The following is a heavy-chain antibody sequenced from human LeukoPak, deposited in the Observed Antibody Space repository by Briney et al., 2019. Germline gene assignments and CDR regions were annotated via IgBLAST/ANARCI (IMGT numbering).Heavy chain of an antibody. CDR1: GFTFSSYW. CDR2: IKQDGSEK. Sequence: GGSLRLSCAASGFTFSSYWMSWVRQAPGKGLEWVANIKQDGSEKYYVDSVKGRFTISRDNAKNSLYLQMNSLRAEDTAVYYCARERGVMLVATRFDYWGQGTLVTVSS. V-gene: IGHV3-7*01. D-gene: IGHD5-24*01. J-gene: IGHJ4*02. CDR3: ARERGVMLVATRFDY.